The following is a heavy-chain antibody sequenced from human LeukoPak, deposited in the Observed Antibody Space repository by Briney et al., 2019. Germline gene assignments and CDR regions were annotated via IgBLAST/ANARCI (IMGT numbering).Heavy chain of an antibody. CDR2: IYHSGST. D-gene: IGHD4/OR15-4a*01. Sequence: SETLSLTCTVSGASISSYDWSWIRQPSGKGLEWIGYIYHSGSTNYNPSLKSRVTISVDTSKNQFSLKLSSVTAADTAVYYCARTEFMVPQNAFDIWGQGTMVTVSS. CDR1: GASISSYD. CDR3: ARTEFMVPQNAFDI. J-gene: IGHJ3*02. V-gene: IGHV4-59*01.